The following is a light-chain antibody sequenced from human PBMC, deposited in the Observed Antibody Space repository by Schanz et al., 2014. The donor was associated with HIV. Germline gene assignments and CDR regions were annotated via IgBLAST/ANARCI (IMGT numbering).Light chain of an antibody. J-gene: IGLJ3*02. CDR2: ATY. CDR3: AAWDDSLNGWV. Sequence: QSVLTQPPSASGTPGQRVTISCSGSTSSIKTNTVNWFQQLPGTAPKLLIYATYNRPSGVPDRFSGSQSGTSASLAISGLQSEDEADYYCAAWDDSLNGWVFGGGTQLTVL. V-gene: IGLV1-44*01. CDR1: TSSIKTNT.